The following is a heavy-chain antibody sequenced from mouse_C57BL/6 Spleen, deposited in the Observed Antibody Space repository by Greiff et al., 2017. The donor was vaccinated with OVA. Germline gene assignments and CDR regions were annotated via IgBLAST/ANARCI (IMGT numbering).Heavy chain of an antibody. CDR2: ISYDGSN. Sequence: EVKLQESGPGLVKPSQSLSLTCSVTGYSITSGYYWNWIRQFPGNKLEWMGYISYDGSNNYNPSLKNRISITRDTSKNQFFLKLNSVTTEDTATYYCARIGSRDGDYWGQGTSVTVSS. D-gene: IGHD1-1*01. CDR3: ARIGSRDGDY. J-gene: IGHJ4*01. V-gene: IGHV3-6*01. CDR1: GYSITSGYY.